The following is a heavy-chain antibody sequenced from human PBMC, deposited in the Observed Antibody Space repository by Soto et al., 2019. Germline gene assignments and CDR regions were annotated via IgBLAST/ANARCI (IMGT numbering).Heavy chain of an antibody. J-gene: IGHJ4*02. CDR3: ARDSEAAAGLSFDY. V-gene: IGHV1-2*02. CDR2: INGNSGDT. Sequence: QVPLVQSGAEVKTPGASVRVSCKASGYTFTDYYMHWVRRAHGQGLEWMGWINGNSGDTRYPQRFQGRVTMTRDTSINTAYLEVSGLRSDDTAVYYCARDSEAAAGLSFDYWGQGTLVTVSS. CDR1: GYTFTDYY. D-gene: IGHD6-13*01.